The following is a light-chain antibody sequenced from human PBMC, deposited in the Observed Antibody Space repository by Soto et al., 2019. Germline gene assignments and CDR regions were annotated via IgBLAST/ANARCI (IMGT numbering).Light chain of an antibody. CDR3: QHYNGWPWT. J-gene: IGKJ1*01. V-gene: IGKV3-15*01. Sequence: EIVLAQSPATLSVTPGERITLSCRATQTIGQKLAWYLQRPGQAPSLLIYGASTMATSIPARFSGSVSVTEFTLTITCLQSDDFAVYYCQHYNGWPWTFGQGTKVDIK. CDR2: GAS. CDR1: QTIGQK.